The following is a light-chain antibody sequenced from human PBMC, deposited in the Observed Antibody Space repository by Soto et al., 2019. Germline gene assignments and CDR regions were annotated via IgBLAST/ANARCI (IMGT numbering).Light chain of an antibody. CDR3: QQYGSSPRT. CDR1: QSLSSSY. Sequence: EIVLTQSPGTLSLSPGERATLSCRASQSLSSSYLAWYQQNPGQAPRLLIYGASNRATGVPDRFSGSGSGTEFTLTISRLEPEDFALYYCQQYGSSPRTFGQGTKVEIK. CDR2: GAS. V-gene: IGKV3-20*01. J-gene: IGKJ1*01.